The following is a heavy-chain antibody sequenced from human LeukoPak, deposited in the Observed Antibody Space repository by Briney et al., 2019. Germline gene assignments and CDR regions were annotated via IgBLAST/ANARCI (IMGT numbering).Heavy chain of an antibody. J-gene: IGHJ4*02. D-gene: IGHD3-10*01. CDR2: INHSGST. Sequence: SETLSLTCAVYGGSFSGYYWSWIRQPPGKGLEWIGEINHSGSTNYNPSLKSRVTISVDTSKNQFSLKLSSVTAADTAVYYCARRPNTPYYYGSGSSYYFDYWGQGTLVTVSS. CDR1: GGSFSGYY. CDR3: ARRPNTPYYYGSGSSYYFDY. V-gene: IGHV4-34*01.